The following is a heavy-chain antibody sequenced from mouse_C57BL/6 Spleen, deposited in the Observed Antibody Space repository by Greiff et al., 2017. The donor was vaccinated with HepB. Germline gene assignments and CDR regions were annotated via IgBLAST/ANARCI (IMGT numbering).Heavy chain of an antibody. V-gene: IGHV2-2*01. D-gene: IGHD3-1*01. CDR1: GFSLTSYG. CDR2: IWSGGST. CDR3: ARSLGTRGWYFDV. Sequence: VMLVESGPGLVQPSQSLSITCTVSGFSLTSYGVHWVRQSPGKGLEWLGVIWSGGSTDYNAAFISRLSISKDNSKSQVFFKMNSLQADDTAIYYCARSLGTRGWYFDVWGTGTTVTVSS. J-gene: IGHJ1*03.